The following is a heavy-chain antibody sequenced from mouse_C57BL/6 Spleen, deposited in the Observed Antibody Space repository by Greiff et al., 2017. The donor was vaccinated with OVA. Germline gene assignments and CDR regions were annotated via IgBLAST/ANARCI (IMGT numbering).Heavy chain of an antibody. CDR1: GYTFTDYY. J-gene: IGHJ4*01. CDR2: INPNNGGT. Sequence: EVQLQQSGPELVKPGASVKISCKASGYTFTDYYMNWVKQSHGKSLEWIGDINPNNGGTSYNQKFKGKATLTVDTSSSTAYMELRSLTSEDSAVYYCATGGGVDYWGQGTSVTVSS. CDR3: ATGGGVDY. V-gene: IGHV1-26*01. D-gene: IGHD4-1*01.